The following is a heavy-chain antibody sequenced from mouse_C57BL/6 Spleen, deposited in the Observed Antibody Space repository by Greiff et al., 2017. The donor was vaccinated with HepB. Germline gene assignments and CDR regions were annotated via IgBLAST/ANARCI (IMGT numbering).Heavy chain of an antibody. CDR2: ISSGGDYI. J-gene: IGHJ3*01. Sequence: DVMLVESGEGLVKPGGSLKLSCAASGFTFSSYAMSWVRQTPEKRLEWVAYISSGGDYIYYADTVKGRFTISRDNARNTLYLQMSSLKSEDTAMYYCTREGLPRFAYWGQGTLVTVSA. V-gene: IGHV5-9-1*02. CDR1: GFTFSSYA. CDR3: TREGLPRFAY.